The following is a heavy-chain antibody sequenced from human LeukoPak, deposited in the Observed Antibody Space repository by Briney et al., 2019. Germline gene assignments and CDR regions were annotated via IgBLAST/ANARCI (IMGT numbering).Heavy chain of an antibody. D-gene: IGHD6-19*01. J-gene: IGHJ5*02. CDR3: ARSGNSGWYALNWFDP. V-gene: IGHV4-4*07. CDR1: GGSISSYY. Sequence: SETLSLTCTVSGGSISSYYWSWIRQPAGKGLEWIGRIYTSGSTNYNPSLKSRVTMSVDTSKNQFSLKLSSVTAADTAVYYCARSGNSGWYALNWFDPWGQGTLVTVSS. CDR2: IYTSGST.